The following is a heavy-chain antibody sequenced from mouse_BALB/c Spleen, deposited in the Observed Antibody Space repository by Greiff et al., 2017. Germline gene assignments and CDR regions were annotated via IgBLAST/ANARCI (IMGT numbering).Heavy chain of an antibody. CDR2: IYPSDSYT. J-gene: IGHJ4*01. CDR1: GYTFTSYW. CDR3: TREGWDY. Sequence: QVQLQQPGAELVRPGASVKLSCKASGYTFTSYWINWVKQRPGQGLEWIGNIYPSDSYTNYNQKFKDKATLTVDKSSSTAYMQLSSPTSEDSAVYYCTREGWDYWGQGTSVTVSS. V-gene: IGHV1-69*02.